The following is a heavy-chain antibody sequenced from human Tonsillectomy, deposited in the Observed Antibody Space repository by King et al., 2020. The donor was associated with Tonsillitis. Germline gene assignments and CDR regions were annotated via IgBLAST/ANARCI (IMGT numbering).Heavy chain of an antibody. J-gene: IGHJ4*02. V-gene: IGHV1-2*02. CDR3: ARVYYAILTGYYMQDY. CDR2: VNPNSGGT. Sequence: AQLVQSGAEVKKPGASVKVSCKASGYTFTGYYMHWVRQAPGQGLEWMGWVNPNSGGTNYAQKFQGRVTMTRDTSISTAYMELSRLRSDDTAVYYCARVYYAILTGYYMQDYWGQGTLVTVSS. D-gene: IGHD3-9*01. CDR1: GYTFTGYY.